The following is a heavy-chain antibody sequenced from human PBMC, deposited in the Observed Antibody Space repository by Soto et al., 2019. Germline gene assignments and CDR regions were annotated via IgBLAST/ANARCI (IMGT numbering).Heavy chain of an antibody. CDR2: IYYSGST. J-gene: IGHJ5*02. Sequence: SVTLSLTCTVAGGSIISVGDCWSRIRKPPGKGLEWIGYIYYSGSTYYNPSLKSRVTISVDTSKNQFSLKLSSVTAADTAVYYCARDLTIFGVVTQGGFDPWGQGTLVTVSS. V-gene: IGHV4-30-4*01. CDR1: GGSIISVGDC. D-gene: IGHD3-3*01. CDR3: ARDLTIFGVVTQGGFDP.